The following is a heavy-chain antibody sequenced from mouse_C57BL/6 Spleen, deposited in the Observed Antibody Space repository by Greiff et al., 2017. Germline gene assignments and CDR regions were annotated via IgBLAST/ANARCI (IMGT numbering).Heavy chain of an antibody. Sequence: QVQLQQPGAELVKPGASVKFSCKASGYTFTSYWMHWVKQRPGQGLEWIGMIRPNSGSTNYNEKFKSKATLTVEKSSSTAYMQLSSLTSEDSAVYYCAARYYGNYGFAYWGQGTLVTVSA. J-gene: IGHJ3*01. CDR3: AARYYGNYGFAY. V-gene: IGHV1-64*01. D-gene: IGHD2-1*01. CDR2: IRPNSGST. CDR1: GYTFTSYW.